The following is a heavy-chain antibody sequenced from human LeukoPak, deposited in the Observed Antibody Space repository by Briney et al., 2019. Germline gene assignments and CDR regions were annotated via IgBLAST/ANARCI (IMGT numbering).Heavy chain of an antibody. CDR2: IYYSGST. Sequence: SETLSLTCTASGGTFSSYYWSWIRQPPGKGLEWIGYIYYSGSTNYNPSLKSRVTISVDTSKNQLSLKLSSVTDADTAVYYCARDRDYGGNFDYWGQGPLVTVSS. V-gene: IGHV4-59*01. CDR1: GGTFSSYY. J-gene: IGHJ4*02. CDR3: ARDRDYGGNFDY. D-gene: IGHD4-23*01.